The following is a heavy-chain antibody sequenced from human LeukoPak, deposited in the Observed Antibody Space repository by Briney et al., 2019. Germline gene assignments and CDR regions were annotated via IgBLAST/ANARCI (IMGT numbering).Heavy chain of an antibody. J-gene: IGHJ5*02. Sequence: SETLSLTCTVSGGSISSGGYSWSWIRQPPEKGLEWIGYIYHSGSTYYNPSLKSRVTVSVDRSKNQFSLKLSSVTAADTAVYYCARSALEVSGYSSGSPTNWFDPWGQGTLVTVSS. CDR2: IYHSGST. CDR1: GGSISSGGYS. D-gene: IGHD6-19*01. V-gene: IGHV4-30-2*01. CDR3: ARSALEVSGYSSGSPTNWFDP.